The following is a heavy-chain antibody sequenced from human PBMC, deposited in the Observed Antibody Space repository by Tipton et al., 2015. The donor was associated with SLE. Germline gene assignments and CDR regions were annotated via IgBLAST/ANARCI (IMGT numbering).Heavy chain of an antibody. V-gene: IGHV4-39*07. Sequence: TLSLTCTVSGGSISSSSYYWGWIRQPPGKGLEWLGSIYYSGSTYYNPSLKSRVTISVDTSKNQFSLKLSSVTAADTAVYYCARRAAGREFDYWGQGTLVTVSS. D-gene: IGHD6-13*01. CDR3: ARRAAGREFDY. J-gene: IGHJ4*02. CDR2: IYYSGST. CDR1: GGSISSSSYY.